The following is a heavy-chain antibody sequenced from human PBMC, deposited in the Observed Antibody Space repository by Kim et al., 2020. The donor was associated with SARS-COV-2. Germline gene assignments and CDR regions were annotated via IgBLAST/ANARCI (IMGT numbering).Heavy chain of an antibody. CDR1: GFTFSSYA. J-gene: IGHJ4*02. Sequence: GGSLRLSCAASGFTFSSYAMSWVRQAPGKGLEWVSAISGSGGSTYYADSVKGRFTISRDNSKNTLYLQMNSLRAEDTAVYYCARGYYYDSSGYFAHFDYWGQGTLVSVSS. V-gene: IGHV3-23*01. D-gene: IGHD3-22*01. CDR3: ARGYYYDSSGYFAHFDY. CDR2: ISGSGGST.